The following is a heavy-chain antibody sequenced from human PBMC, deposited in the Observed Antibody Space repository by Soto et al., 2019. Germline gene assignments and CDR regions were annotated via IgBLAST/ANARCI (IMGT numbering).Heavy chain of an antibody. Sequence: GESLKISCKGSGYSFTSYWIGWVRQMPGKGLEWVGIIYPGDSDTRYSPSFQGQVTISADKSISTAYLQWSSLKASDTAMYYCARQNPYCTNGVCYSDYWGQGTLVTVSS. V-gene: IGHV5-51*01. CDR3: ARQNPYCTNGVCYSDY. D-gene: IGHD2-8*01. CDR1: GYSFTSYW. CDR2: IYPGDSDT. J-gene: IGHJ4*02.